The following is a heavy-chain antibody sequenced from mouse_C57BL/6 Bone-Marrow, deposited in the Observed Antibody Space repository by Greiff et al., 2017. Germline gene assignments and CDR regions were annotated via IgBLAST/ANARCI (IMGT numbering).Heavy chain of an antibody. CDR2: IDPSDSYT. J-gene: IGHJ4*01. D-gene: IGHD1-1*01. Sequence: QVQLKQPGAELVKPGASVKLSCKASGYTFTSYWMQWVKQRPGQGLEWIGEIDPSDSYTNYNQKFKGKATLTVDTSSSTAYMQLSSLTSEDSAVYYCAREEITTVVADSYAMDYWGQGTSVTVSS. CDR3: AREEITTVVADSYAMDY. V-gene: IGHV1-50*01. CDR1: GYTFTSYW.